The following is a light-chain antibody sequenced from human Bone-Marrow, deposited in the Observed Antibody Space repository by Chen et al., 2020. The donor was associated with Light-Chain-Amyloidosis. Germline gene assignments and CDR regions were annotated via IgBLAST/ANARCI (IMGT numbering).Light chain of an antibody. CDR1: NIGSTS. Sequence: SYVLTHPSSVSVAPGHTATLACGGNNIGSTSVHWYQQPPGQAPLLVVYDDSHRPSGIPARLSGSNSGNTATLTISRVEAGDEADYYCQVWDRSSDRPVFGGGTKLTVL. CDR3: QVWDRSSDRPV. CDR2: DDS. J-gene: IGLJ3*02. V-gene: IGLV3-21*02.